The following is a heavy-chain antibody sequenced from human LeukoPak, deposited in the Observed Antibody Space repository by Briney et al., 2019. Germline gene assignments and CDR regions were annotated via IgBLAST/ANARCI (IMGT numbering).Heavy chain of an antibody. J-gene: IGHJ5*02. CDR2: IYPGDSDT. Sequence: GESLKISCKGSGYSFTSYWIGWVRQMPGKGLEWMGIIYPGDSDTRYSPSFQGRVTISADKSISTAYLQWSSLKASDTAMYYCARMDIAAADTYNWFDPWGQGTLVTVSS. V-gene: IGHV5-51*01. CDR3: ARMDIAAADTYNWFDP. CDR1: GYSFTSYW. D-gene: IGHD6-13*01.